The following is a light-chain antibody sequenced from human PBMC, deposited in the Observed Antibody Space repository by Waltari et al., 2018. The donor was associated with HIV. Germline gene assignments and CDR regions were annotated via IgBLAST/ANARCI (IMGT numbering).Light chain of an antibody. V-gene: IGKV1-39*01. Sequence: DIQMTQSPFFLSASVGDRVTVTCRASENINNFVNWFQQKPGRAPNLLIYRASTLQRGVPPRFSGLGSGTDFTLTISSLQPEDFAIYYCLQTYNPPLTFGPGTKVEIK. J-gene: IGKJ3*01. CDR3: LQTYNPPLT. CDR1: ENINNF. CDR2: RAS.